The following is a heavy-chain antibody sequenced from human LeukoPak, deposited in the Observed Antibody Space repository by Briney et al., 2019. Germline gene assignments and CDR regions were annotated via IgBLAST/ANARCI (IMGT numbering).Heavy chain of an antibody. CDR3: ASRSGSFSDALDI. CDR2: IHYSEST. V-gene: IGHV4-59*08. J-gene: IGHJ3*02. CDR1: GGSIRSYY. Sequence: SEALSLTCTVSGGSIRSYYWGWIRQPPGKGLEWIGYIHYSESTKYNPSLKSRVTMSVDTSKNQFSLKLSSVTAADTAVYYCASRSGSFSDALDIWGQGTLVTVSS. D-gene: IGHD3-10*01.